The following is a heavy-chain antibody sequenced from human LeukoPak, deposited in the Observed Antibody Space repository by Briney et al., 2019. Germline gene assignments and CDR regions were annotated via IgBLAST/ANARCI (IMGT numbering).Heavy chain of an antibody. D-gene: IGHD3-10*01. CDR2: ISSSSSYI. V-gene: IGHV3-21*01. CDR3: ASMSRILLWFGAGFHM. Sequence: GGSLRLSCAASGFTFSSYSMNWVRQAPGKGLEWVSSISSSSSYIYYADSVKGRFTIFRDNAKKSLYLQMNSLRAEDTAVYYCASMSRILLWFGAGFHMWGERTMVTVSS. J-gene: IGHJ3*02. CDR1: GFTFSSYS.